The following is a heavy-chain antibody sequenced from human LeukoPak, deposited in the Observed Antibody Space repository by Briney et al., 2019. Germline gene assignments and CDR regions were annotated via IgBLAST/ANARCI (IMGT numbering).Heavy chain of an antibody. D-gene: IGHD1-1*01. CDR1: GGSISSYY. CDR2: ISYSGST. CDR3: AREGTAGTNLNWFDP. J-gene: IGHJ5*02. V-gene: IGHV4-59*01. Sequence: SETLSLTCTVSGGSISSYYWSWIGQPPGKGLEWIGYISYSGSTNFNPSLKSRVTISVDTFKNQFSLKLSSVTAADTAVYYCAREGTAGTNLNWFDPWGQGTLVTVSS.